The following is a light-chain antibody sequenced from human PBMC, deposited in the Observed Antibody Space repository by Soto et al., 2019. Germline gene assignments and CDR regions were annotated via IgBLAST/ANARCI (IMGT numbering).Light chain of an antibody. V-gene: IGKV3-11*01. CDR3: QQRSNWPPVFT. CDR2: DVS. J-gene: IGKJ3*01. CDR1: QSVSSY. Sequence: EIVLTQSPATLSLSPGERATLSCRASQSVSSYLAWYQQKPGQAPRLLIYDVSNRATAIPARFSGSGSGTDFTITISSLEAEDFAVYYCQQRSNWPPVFTFGPGTKVDIK.